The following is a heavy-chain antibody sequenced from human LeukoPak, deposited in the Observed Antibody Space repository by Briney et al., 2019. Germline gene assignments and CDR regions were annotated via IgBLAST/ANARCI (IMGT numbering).Heavy chain of an antibody. CDR3: ARERPSGEGAFDI. D-gene: IGHD1-26*01. J-gene: IGHJ3*02. Sequence: GASVKVSCKASGYTFTDYYMHWVRQAPGQGLEWMGWINPNSGGTNYAQKFQGWVTMTRDTSISTAYMELSRLRSDDTAVYYCARERPSGEGAFDIWGQGTMVTVSS. V-gene: IGHV1-2*04. CDR2: INPNSGGT. CDR1: GYTFTDYY.